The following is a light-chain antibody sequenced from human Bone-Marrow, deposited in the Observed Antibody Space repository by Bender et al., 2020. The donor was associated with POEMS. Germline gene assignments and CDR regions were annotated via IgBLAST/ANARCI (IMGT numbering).Light chain of an antibody. V-gene: IGLV2-23*02. CDR2: EVS. CDR1: SSDVGSQKL. Sequence: QSALTQPASVSGSPGQAITISCTGTSSDVGSQKLVSWYQQHPGKAPKLMIFEVSKRPSGISDRFSGSKSANTASLTISGLQADDEADYYCCSYTPSTNTYVFGTGTRVTVL. J-gene: IGLJ1*01. CDR3: CSYTPSTNTYV.